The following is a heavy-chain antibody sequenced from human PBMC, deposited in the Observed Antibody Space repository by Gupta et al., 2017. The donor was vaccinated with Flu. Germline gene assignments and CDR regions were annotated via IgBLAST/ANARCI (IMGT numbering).Heavy chain of an antibody. CDR3: ATDSSGGITFDI. D-gene: IGHD3-16*01. Sequence: EVQLVESGGGLVKPGESLTLSCVAPGFIFSDAYMNWVRQAPGKGLEWVGRLKSHTDGGTTDYATPVKGRFTISRDDSKNTLFLQMRSLKTEDTAVYFCATDSSGGITFDIWGRGTMVTVSS. J-gene: IGHJ3*02. V-gene: IGHV3-15*01. CDR1: GFIFSDAY. CDR2: LKSHTDGGTT.